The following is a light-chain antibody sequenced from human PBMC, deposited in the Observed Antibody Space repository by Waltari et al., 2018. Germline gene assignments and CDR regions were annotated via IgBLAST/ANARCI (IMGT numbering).Light chain of an antibody. Sequence: QSALTQPASVSGSPGRSITISCTGPSSDIGGYNYVPWYQQHPGKAPKLVIYDVSNRPSGVSDRFSGSKSGNTASLTISGLQAEDEADYHCTSFTSSTTWVFGGGTKLTVL. V-gene: IGLV2-14*03. J-gene: IGLJ3*02. CDR2: DVS. CDR3: TSFTSSTTWV. CDR1: SSDIGGYNY.